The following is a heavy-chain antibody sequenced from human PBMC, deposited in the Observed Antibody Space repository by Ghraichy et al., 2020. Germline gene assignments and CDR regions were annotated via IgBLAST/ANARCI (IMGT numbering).Heavy chain of an antibody. CDR2: LYYSGGT. CDR3: ARGHCSGNTCYAWDYYYGMDV. D-gene: IGHD2-2*01. J-gene: IGHJ6*02. Sequence: SETRSLTCTVSGDSISNYYWHWIRQPPGKGLEWIGYLYYSGGTNYNPSLRSRVTMSVDTSKNQFSLKLSSVTAADSAVYYCARGHCSGNTCYAWDYYYGMDVWGQGTPVTVSS. CDR1: GDSISNYY. V-gene: IGHV4-59*01.